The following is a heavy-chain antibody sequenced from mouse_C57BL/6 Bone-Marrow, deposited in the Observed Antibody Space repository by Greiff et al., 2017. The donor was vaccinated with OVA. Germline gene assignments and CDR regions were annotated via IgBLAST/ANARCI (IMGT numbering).Heavy chain of an antibody. CDR2: IRNKANGYTT. Sequence: EVKLVESGGGLVQPGGSLSLSCAASGFTFTDYYMSWVRQPPGKALEWLGFIRNKANGYTTEYSASVKGRFTISRDNSQSILYLQMNALRAEDSATYDGARGSNVRGDFGYWGQGTTLTVAS. V-gene: IGHV7-3*01. J-gene: IGHJ2*01. CDR3: ARGSNVRGDFGY. CDR1: GFTFTDYY. D-gene: IGHD2-5*01.